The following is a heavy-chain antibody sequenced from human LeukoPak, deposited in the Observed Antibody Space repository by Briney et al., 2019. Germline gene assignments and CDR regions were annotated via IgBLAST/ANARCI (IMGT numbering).Heavy chain of an antibody. Sequence: SSETLSLTCTVSGGSISSSSYYWGWIRQPPGKGLEWIGSIYYSGSTYYNPSLKGRVTISVDTSKNQFSLKLSSVTAADTAVYYCARDSMIVVAGIDYWGQGTLVTVSS. D-gene: IGHD3-22*01. V-gene: IGHV4-39*07. CDR3: ARDSMIVVAGIDY. CDR1: GGSISSSSYY. CDR2: IYYSGST. J-gene: IGHJ4*02.